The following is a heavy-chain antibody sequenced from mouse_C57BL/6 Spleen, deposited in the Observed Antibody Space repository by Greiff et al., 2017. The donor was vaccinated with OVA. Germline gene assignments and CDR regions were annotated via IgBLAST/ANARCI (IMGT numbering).Heavy chain of an antibody. V-gene: IGHV1-82*01. CDR3: ARSRNVWYYFDC. Sequence: QVQLQQSGPELVKPGASVKISCKASGYAFSSSWMNWVKQRPGKGLEWIGRIYPGDGDTNYNGKFKGKATLTADKSSSTAYMQLSSLTSEDSAVYFCARSRNVWYYFDCWGQGTTLTVSS. CDR1: GYAFSSSW. CDR2: IYPGDGDT. J-gene: IGHJ2*01.